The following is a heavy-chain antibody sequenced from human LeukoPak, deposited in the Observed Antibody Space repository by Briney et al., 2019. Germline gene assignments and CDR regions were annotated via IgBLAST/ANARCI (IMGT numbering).Heavy chain of an antibody. CDR3: ARAAGVAFDY. Sequence: SEILSLTCTVSGGSISSSSYYWGWIRQPPGKGLEWIGSIYYSGSTYYNPSLKSRVTISVDTSKNQFSLKLSSVTAADTAVYYCARAAGVAFDYWGQGTLVTVSS. D-gene: IGHD3-10*01. CDR1: GGSISSSSYY. V-gene: IGHV4-39*01. J-gene: IGHJ4*02. CDR2: IYYSGST.